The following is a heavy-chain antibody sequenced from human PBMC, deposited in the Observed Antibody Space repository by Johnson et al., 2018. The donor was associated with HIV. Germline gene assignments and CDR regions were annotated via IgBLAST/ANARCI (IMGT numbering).Heavy chain of an antibody. CDR1: GFTFSDYY. CDR2: ISSSDSTL. J-gene: IGHJ3*02. V-gene: IGHV3-11*04. D-gene: IGHD1-26*01. CDR3: ARGWDLLTDDVFDI. Sequence: QVQLVESGGGLVKPGGSLRLSCAASGFTFSDYYMSWIRQAPGKGLEWISYISSSDSTLYYADSVKGRFTISRDNAKNSLYLQMNSLRAEDTAVYYCARGWDLLTDDVFDIWGQGTMVTVSS.